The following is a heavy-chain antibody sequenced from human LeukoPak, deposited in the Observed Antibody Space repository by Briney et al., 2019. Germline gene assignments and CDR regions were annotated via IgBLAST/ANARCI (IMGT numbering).Heavy chain of an antibody. CDR2: ISGSGGST. J-gene: IGHJ4*02. V-gene: IGHV3-23*01. CDR3: ANDRVGYCSGGSCYFDY. Sequence: GGSLRLSCAASGFTFSSFGMSWVRQAPGKGLEWVSAISGSGGSTYYADSVKGRFTISRDNSKNTLYLQMNSLRAEDTAVYYCANDRVGYCSGGSCYFDYWGQGTLVTVSS. D-gene: IGHD2-15*01. CDR1: GFTFSSFG.